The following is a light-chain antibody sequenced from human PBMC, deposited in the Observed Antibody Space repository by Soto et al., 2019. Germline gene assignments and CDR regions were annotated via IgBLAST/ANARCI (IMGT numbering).Light chain of an antibody. CDR1: SSNIGTNT. CDR3: AAWDDSLNAVV. CDR2: NNN. J-gene: IGLJ2*01. V-gene: IGLV1-44*01. Sequence: QSVLTQPPSASGTPGQRVTISCSGSSSNIGTNTVNWYQQLPGTAPKLLIYNNNQRPSGVHDRFSGSKSGTSASLAISGLQSEYEADYYCAAWDDSLNAVVFGGGTQLTVL.